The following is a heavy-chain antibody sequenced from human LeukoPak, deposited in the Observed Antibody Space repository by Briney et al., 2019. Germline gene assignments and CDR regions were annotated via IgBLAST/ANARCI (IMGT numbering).Heavy chain of an antibody. CDR3: AREGQWGYYDSSGYYYLAY. D-gene: IGHD3-22*01. CDR1: GYTFTGYY. CDR2: ISAYNGNT. J-gene: IGHJ4*02. V-gene: IGHV1-18*04. Sequence: ASVKVSCKASGYTFTGYYMHWVRQAPGQGLEWMGWISAYNGNTNYAQKLQGRVTMTTDTSTSTAYMELRSLRSDDTAVYYCAREGQWGYYDSSGYYYLAYWGQGTLVTVSS.